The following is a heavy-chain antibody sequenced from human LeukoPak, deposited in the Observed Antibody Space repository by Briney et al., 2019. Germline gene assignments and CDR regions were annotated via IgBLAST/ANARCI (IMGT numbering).Heavy chain of an antibody. CDR2: IYTSGST. Sequence: SETLSLTCTVSGGSISSGSYYWSWIRQPAGKGLEWIGRIYTSGSTNYNPSLKSRVTISVGTSKNQFSLKLSSVTAADTAVYYCAEGISFDYWGQGPLVTVSS. V-gene: IGHV4-61*02. CDR3: AEGISFDY. CDR1: GGSISSGSYY. J-gene: IGHJ4*02. D-gene: IGHD2/OR15-2a*01.